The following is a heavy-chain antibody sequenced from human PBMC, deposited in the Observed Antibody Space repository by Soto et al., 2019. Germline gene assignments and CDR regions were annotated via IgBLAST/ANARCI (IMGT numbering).Heavy chain of an antibody. CDR2: INHSGST. CDR3: ARGGRRYQPRYYYYYGMDV. V-gene: IGHV4-30-2*01. CDR1: GGSISSGGSS. D-gene: IGHD2-2*01. J-gene: IGHJ6*02. Sequence: TSETLSLTCAVSGGSISSGGSSWTWIRQPPGKGLEWIGEINHSGSTNYNPSLKSRVTISVDTSKNQFSLKLSSVTAADTAVYYCARGGRRYQPRYYYYYGMDVWGQGTTVTVSS.